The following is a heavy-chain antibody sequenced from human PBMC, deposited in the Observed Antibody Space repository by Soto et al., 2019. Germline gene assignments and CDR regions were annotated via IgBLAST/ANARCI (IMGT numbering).Heavy chain of an antibody. Sequence: SVKVSCKASGGTFSSYAISWVRQAPGQGLEWMGGIIPIFGTANYAQKFQGRVTITADKSTSTAYMELSSLRSEDTAVYYCARIRYYYDSSGYPPLYYYYGMDVWGQGTTVTVSS. V-gene: IGHV1-69*06. J-gene: IGHJ6*02. CDR3: ARIRYYYDSSGYPPLYYYYGMDV. CDR2: IIPIFGTA. D-gene: IGHD3-22*01. CDR1: GGTFSSYA.